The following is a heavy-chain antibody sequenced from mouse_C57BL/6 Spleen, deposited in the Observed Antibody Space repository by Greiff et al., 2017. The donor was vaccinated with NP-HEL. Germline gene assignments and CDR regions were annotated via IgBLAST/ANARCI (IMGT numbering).Heavy chain of an antibody. V-gene: IGHV1-15*01. J-gene: IGHJ1*03. D-gene: IGHD1-1*01. CDR2: IDPETGGT. CDR1: GYTFTDYE. CDR3: TRYYYGSSGYFDV. Sequence: VQLQQSGAELVRPGASVTLSCKASGYTFTDYEMHWVKQTPVHGLEWIGVIDPETGGTAYNQKFKGKAILTADKSSSTAYMELRSLTSEDSAVYYCTRYYYGSSGYFDVWGTGTTVTVSS.